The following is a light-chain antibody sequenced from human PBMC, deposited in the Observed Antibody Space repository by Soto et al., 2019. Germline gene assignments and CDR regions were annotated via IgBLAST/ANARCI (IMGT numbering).Light chain of an antibody. V-gene: IGKV1-39*01. J-gene: IGKJ4*01. CDR2: TAS. CDR3: QQSHSTPLT. Sequence: DIQMPQSPSSLSASVGDRVTITCRASQSISNYLNWYQQKPGTAPQLLIYTASSLQSGVPSRFSGSGSGTDFTLTISSLQPEDFATYYCQQSHSTPLTFGGGTKVEIK. CDR1: QSISNY.